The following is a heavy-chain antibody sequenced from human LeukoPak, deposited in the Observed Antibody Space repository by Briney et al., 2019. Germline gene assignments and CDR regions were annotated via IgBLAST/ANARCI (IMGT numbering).Heavy chain of an antibody. V-gene: IGHV3-23*01. CDR1: GFTFSSYA. Sequence: GGSLRLSYAAAGFTFSSYAMSWVRQAPGKGLEWVSAISGSGGSTYYTDSVKGRFTISRDNSKNTLYLQMNSLRAEDTAVYYCAKDLEGAHENFDYWGQGTLVTVSS. J-gene: IGHJ4*02. CDR2: ISGSGGST. CDR3: AKDLEGAHENFDY. D-gene: IGHD3-3*01.